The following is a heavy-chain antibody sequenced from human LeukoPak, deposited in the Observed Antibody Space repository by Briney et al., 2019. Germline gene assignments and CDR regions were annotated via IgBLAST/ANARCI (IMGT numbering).Heavy chain of an antibody. CDR2: ISYDGSNK. D-gene: IGHD6-19*01. Sequence: GGSLRLSCAASGFTFSSYGMHWVRQAPGMGLEWVAVISYDGSNKYYADSVKGRFTISRDNSKNTLYLQMNSLRAEDTAVYYCAKASYSSGWNWFDPWGQGTLVTVSS. V-gene: IGHV3-30*18. J-gene: IGHJ5*02. CDR3: AKASYSSGWNWFDP. CDR1: GFTFSSYG.